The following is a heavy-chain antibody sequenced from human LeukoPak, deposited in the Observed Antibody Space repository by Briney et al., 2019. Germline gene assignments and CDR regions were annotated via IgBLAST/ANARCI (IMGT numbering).Heavy chain of an antibody. CDR1: GFTFSSYA. CDR3: ARLGLEVGGPNWFDP. V-gene: IGHV3-7*01. D-gene: IGHD1-1*01. Sequence: GGSLRLSCAASGFTFSSYAMSWVRQAPGKGLEWVAHIKRDGSQKYYLDSVKGRFTISRDNAKNSLYLQMNSLRVEDTAVYYCARLGLEVGGPNWFDPWGQGTLVTVSS. J-gene: IGHJ5*02. CDR2: IKRDGSQK.